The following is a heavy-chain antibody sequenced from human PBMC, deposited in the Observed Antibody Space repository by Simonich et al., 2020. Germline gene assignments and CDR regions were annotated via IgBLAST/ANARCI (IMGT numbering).Heavy chain of an antibody. D-gene: IGHD1-26*01. CDR3: ARVPPTSGSYYYYYYYMDV. J-gene: IGHJ6*03. CDR1: GYTFTGYY. Sequence: QVQLVQSGAEVKKPGASVKVSCKASGYTFTGYYMHWVRQAPGQGLEWMGWINPNGGGTNYAQKFQGRVTMTRDTSISTAYMELSRLRSDDTAVYYCARVPPTSGSYYYYYYYMDVWGKGTTVTVSS. CDR2: INPNGGGT. V-gene: IGHV1-2*02.